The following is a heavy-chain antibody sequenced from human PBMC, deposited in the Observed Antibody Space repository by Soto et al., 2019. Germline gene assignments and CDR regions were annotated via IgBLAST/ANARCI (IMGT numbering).Heavy chain of an antibody. J-gene: IGHJ6*02. D-gene: IGHD6-13*01. Sequence: GGSLSLSCAASGFTFSSYSMNWVRQAPGKGLEWVSYISSSSSTIYYADSVKGRFTIPRDNAKNPLYLQMKSLRDEETAVCYCARDKVPLAPTHKRYSSSSRGSYYYYGMDVWGQGTTVTVSS. CDR2: ISSSSSTI. CDR1: GFTFSSYS. CDR3: ARDKVPLAPTHKRYSSSSRGSYYYYGMDV. V-gene: IGHV3-48*02.